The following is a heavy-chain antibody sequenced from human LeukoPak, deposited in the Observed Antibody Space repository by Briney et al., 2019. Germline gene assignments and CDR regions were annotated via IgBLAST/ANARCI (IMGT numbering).Heavy chain of an antibody. Sequence: GGSLRLSRAASGFTFSGSVMHWVRQASGKGLEWVGRITSKPNSYATVYAASVKGRFTISSDDSKNTAYLQMNSLKTEDTAVYYCTGGSGWYSPDYWGQGTLVTVSS. CDR1: GFTFSGSV. CDR2: ITSKPNSYAT. D-gene: IGHD6-19*01. CDR3: TGGSGWYSPDY. J-gene: IGHJ4*02. V-gene: IGHV3-73*01.